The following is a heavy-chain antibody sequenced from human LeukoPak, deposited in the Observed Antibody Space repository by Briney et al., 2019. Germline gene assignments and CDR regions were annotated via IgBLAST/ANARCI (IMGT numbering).Heavy chain of an antibody. Sequence: PGGSLRLSCAASGFTFSSYAMSWVRQAPGKGLEWVSAISGSGGSTYYADSVKGRFTISRDNSKNTLYLQMNSLRAEDTAVYYSSFTGSAGVDYWGQGTLVTVSS. V-gene: IGHV3-23*01. D-gene: IGHD2-8*01. J-gene: IGHJ4*02. CDR2: ISGSGGST. CDR3: SFTGSAGVDY. CDR1: GFTFSSYA.